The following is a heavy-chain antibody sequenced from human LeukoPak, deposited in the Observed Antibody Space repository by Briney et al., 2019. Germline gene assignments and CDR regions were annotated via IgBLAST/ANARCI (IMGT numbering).Heavy chain of an antibody. Sequence: PETLSLTCTVSGGSISSYYWSWIRQPPGKGLEWIGYIYYSGSTNYNPSLKSRVTISVDTSKNQFSLKLSSVTAADTAVYYCARGPDWFDPWGQGTLVTVSS. J-gene: IGHJ5*02. CDR3: ARGPDWFDP. CDR2: IYYSGST. V-gene: IGHV4-59*01. CDR1: GGSISSYY.